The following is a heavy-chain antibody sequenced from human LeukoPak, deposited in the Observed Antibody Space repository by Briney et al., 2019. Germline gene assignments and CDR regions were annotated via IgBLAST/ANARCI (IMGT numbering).Heavy chain of an antibody. Sequence: PGGSLRLSCAASGFTFSSYEMHWVRQAPGKGLEWVSYISSSGSIIFYGDSVKGRFTISRDNSKNTLYLQMNSLRAEDTAVYYCAKAFPKVTTGNYFDYWGQGTLVTVSS. CDR1: GFTFSSYE. CDR2: ISSSGSII. V-gene: IGHV3-48*03. D-gene: IGHD4-17*01. CDR3: AKAFPKVTTGNYFDY. J-gene: IGHJ4*02.